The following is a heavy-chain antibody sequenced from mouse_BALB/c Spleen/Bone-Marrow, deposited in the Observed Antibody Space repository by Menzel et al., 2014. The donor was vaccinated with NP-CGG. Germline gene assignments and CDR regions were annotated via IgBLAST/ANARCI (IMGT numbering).Heavy chain of an antibody. Sequence: QVQLKESGAELVKPGASVKLSCKASGYSFTNYYMYWVKRRPGQGLEWIGEINPSNGGTNFNEKFKNKATLTVDKSSSTAYKQLSSLTSEDSAVYYCTRSNYGYWYFDVWGAGTTVTVSS. D-gene: IGHD1-1*01. CDR3: TRSNYGYWYFDV. CDR2: INPSNGGT. J-gene: IGHJ1*01. V-gene: IGHV1S81*02. CDR1: GYSFTNYY.